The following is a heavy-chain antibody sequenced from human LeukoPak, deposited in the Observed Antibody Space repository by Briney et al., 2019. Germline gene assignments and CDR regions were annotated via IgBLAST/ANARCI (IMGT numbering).Heavy chain of an antibody. Sequence: GASVKVSCKASGYTFTSYYMHWVRQATGQGLEWMGWMNPNSGNTGYAQKFQGRVTMTRNTSISTAYMELSSLRSEDTAVYYCARAPYSSGWWLGNYYYMDVWGKGTTVTISS. CDR3: ARAPYSSGWWLGNYYYMDV. CDR2: MNPNSGNT. V-gene: IGHV1-8*02. D-gene: IGHD6-19*01. CDR1: GYTFTSYY. J-gene: IGHJ6*03.